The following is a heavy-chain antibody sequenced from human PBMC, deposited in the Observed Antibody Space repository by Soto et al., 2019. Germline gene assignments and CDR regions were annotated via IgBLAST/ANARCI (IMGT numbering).Heavy chain of an antibody. CDR1: GGSLSGYY. Sequence: SETLSLTCAVNGGSLSGYYWSWIRQSPGKGLEWIGEINHRGSSDYNPSLKSRVTLSIDASMNHVTLELTSVTAADTAVYYCARSDNRNSLYGEDVWGQGTAVTVSS. D-gene: IGHD1-7*01. V-gene: IGHV4-34*01. CDR2: INHRGSS. CDR3: ARSDNRNSLYGEDV. J-gene: IGHJ6*02.